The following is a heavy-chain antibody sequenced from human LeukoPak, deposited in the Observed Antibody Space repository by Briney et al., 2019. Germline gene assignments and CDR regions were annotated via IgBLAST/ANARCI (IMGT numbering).Heavy chain of an antibody. V-gene: IGHV3-21*05. Sequence: GGSLRLSCAASGFSFTGYSMTWVRQAPGKGLEWISYISAGSDYIFYADSVKGRFTISRDNSKNTLYLQMNSLRAEDTAVYYCAKDQEWDSGYSYGSDYWGQGTLVTVSS. CDR1: GFSFTGYS. CDR3: AKDQEWDSGYSYGSDY. CDR2: ISAGSDYI. J-gene: IGHJ4*02. D-gene: IGHD5-18*01.